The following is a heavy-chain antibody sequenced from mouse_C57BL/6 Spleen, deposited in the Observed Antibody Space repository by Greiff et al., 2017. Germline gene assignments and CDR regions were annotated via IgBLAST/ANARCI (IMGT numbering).Heavy chain of an antibody. Sequence: VNVVESGAELARPGASVKLSCKASGYTFTSYGISWVKQGTGQGLEWIGEIYPRSGNTYYNEKFKGKATLTADKSSSTAYMELRSLTSEDSAVYFCARREFTTVVAKGSFDYWGQGTTLTVSS. CDR1: GYTFTSYG. V-gene: IGHV1-81*01. D-gene: IGHD1-1*01. CDR3: ARREFTTVVAKGSFDY. J-gene: IGHJ2*01. CDR2: IYPRSGNT.